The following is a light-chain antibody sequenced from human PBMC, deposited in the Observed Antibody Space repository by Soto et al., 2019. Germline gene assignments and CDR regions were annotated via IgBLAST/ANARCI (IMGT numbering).Light chain of an antibody. CDR2: EVS. J-gene: IGLJ3*02. CDR3: SSYAGSNNPWA. V-gene: IGLV2-8*01. CDR1: SSDVGGYNY. Sequence: QSALTQPPSASGSPGQSVTISCTGTSSDVGGYNYVSWYQQHPGKAPKVMIYEVSKRPSGVPDRFSGSTYGNTASLTVSGLQAEDEADYYCSSYAGSNNPWAFGGGTKLTVL.